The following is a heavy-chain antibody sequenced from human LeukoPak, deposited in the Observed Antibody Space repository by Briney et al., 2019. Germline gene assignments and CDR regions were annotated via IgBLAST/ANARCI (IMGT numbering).Heavy chain of an antibody. CDR1: GYTFTGYY. D-gene: IGHD3-3*01. CDR2: TNPNSGGT. J-gene: IGHJ4*02. V-gene: IGHV1-2*02. Sequence: ASVKVSCKASGYTFTGYYMHWVRQAPGQGLEWMGWTNPNSGGTNYAQKFQGRVTMTRDTSISTAYMELSRLRSDDTAVYYCARTTIFGVVYFDYWGQGTLVTVSS. CDR3: ARTTIFGVVYFDY.